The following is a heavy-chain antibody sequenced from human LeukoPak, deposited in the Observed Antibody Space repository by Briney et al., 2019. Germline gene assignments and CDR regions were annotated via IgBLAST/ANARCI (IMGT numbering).Heavy chain of an antibody. CDR3: ARAYTDCSVTDGFDT. CDR1: GFTFRDYT. CDR2: VDFSRIYI. Sequence: PGGSLTLSCAASGFTFRDYTVSWVRQPAGKGLQLVSLVDFSRIYISYADSLKSRFTISRDDAESSVYLEMTSLRAEDTAVYYCARAYTDCSVTDGFDTWGPGTLVTVSS. J-gene: IGHJ5*02. D-gene: IGHD2-21*02. V-gene: IGHV3-21*01.